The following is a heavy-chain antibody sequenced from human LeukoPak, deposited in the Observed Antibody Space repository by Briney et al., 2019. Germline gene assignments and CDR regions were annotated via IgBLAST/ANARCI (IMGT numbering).Heavy chain of an antibody. D-gene: IGHD3-16*02. CDR1: GGSISTYY. J-gene: IGHJ4*02. CDR3: ARLHYDYVWGSYRYLAYFDY. Sequence: SETLSLTCTVSGGSISTYYWSWIRQPPGKGLEWIGYIYYNGRTNYNPSLKSRVTISVDTSKNQFSLKLRSVTAADTAVYYCARLHYDYVWGSYRYLAYFDYWGQGTLVTVSS. V-gene: IGHV4-59*12. CDR2: IYYNGRT.